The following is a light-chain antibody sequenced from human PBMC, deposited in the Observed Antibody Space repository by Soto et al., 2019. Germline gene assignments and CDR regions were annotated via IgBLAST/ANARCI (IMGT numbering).Light chain of an antibody. V-gene: IGLV1-40*01. CDR3: QSYDSSLSGVV. J-gene: IGLJ3*02. CDR2: GTS. CDR1: SSNIGAGYD. Sequence: QSVLTQPPSVSGAPGQRVTISCTGRSSNIGAGYDVHWYQQLPGTAPKLLIYGTSNRPSGVPDRFPGSKSGTSASLAITGLQAEDEADYYCQSYDSSLSGVVFGGGTQLTVL.